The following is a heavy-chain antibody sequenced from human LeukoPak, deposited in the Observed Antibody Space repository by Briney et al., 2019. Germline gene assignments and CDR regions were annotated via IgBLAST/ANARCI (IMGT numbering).Heavy chain of an antibody. D-gene: IGHD3-22*01. CDR3: AKVVSGYSLDAFDI. J-gene: IGHJ3*02. CDR1: GFTFSSYG. CDR2: ISYDGSNK. Sequence: GGSLRLSCAAYGFTFSSYGMHWVRQAPGKGLEWVAVISYDGSNKYYANSVKGRFTISRDNSKNTLYLQMNSLRAEDTAVYYCAKVVSGYSLDAFDIWGQGTMVTDSS. V-gene: IGHV3-30*18.